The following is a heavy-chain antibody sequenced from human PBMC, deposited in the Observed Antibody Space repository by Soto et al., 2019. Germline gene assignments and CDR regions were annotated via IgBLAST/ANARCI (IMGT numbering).Heavy chain of an antibody. J-gene: IGHJ4*02. Sequence: GGSLRLSCAASGFTFSDYYMSWIRQAPGKGLERVSYISSSSSYTNNADSVKGRFTISRDNAKNSLYLQMNSLRAEDTAVYYCAKGTYYDILTGYYKSGLYFDYWGQGTLVTVYS. V-gene: IGHV3-11*06. CDR3: AKGTYYDILTGYYKSGLYFDY. D-gene: IGHD3-9*01. CDR1: GFTFSDYY. CDR2: ISSSSSYT.